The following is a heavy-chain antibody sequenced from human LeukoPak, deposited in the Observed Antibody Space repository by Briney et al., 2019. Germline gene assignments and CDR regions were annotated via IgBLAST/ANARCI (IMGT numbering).Heavy chain of an antibody. CDR2: IYYSGST. CDR3: ARVIAAAGWYYYMDV. J-gene: IGHJ6*03. V-gene: IGHV4-59*01. D-gene: IGHD6-13*01. Sequence: PSETLSLTCTVSGGSISSYYWSWIRQPPGKGLEWIGYIYYSGSTNYNPSLKGRVTISVDTSKNQFSLKLSSVTAADTAVYYCARVIAAAGWYYYMDVWGKGTTVTISS. CDR1: GGSISSYY.